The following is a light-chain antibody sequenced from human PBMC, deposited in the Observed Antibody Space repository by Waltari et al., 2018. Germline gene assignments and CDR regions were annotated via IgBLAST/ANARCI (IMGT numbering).Light chain of an antibody. Sequence: QSALTQPASVSGSPGQSITISCTGTSSDVGSYNLVSWYQQHPGKAPELMIYEVSKWPSVVSNRFSGSKSGNTASLTISGLQAEDEADYYCCSYAGSSTWVFGGGTKLTVL. CDR2: EVS. J-gene: IGLJ3*02. V-gene: IGLV2-23*02. CDR3: CSYAGSSTWV. CDR1: SSDVGSYNL.